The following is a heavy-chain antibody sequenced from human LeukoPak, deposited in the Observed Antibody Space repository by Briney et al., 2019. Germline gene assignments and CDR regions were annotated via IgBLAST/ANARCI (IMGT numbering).Heavy chain of an antibody. CDR2: INSDGDYT. J-gene: IGHJ4*02. D-gene: IGHD1-26*01. CDR3: ARGPVGTTTGVDY. CDR1: GFTFNSYW. V-gene: IGHV3-74*01. Sequence: GGSLRLSCAASGFTFNSYWMHWVCQAPGKGRVWVSRINSDGDYTTYADFVKGRFTISRDNAKNTLYLEMNSLRAEDTAVYYCARGPVGTTTGVDYWGQGTLVSVST.